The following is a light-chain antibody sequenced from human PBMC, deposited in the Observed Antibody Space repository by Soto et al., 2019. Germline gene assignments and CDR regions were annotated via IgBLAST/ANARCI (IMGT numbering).Light chain of an antibody. J-gene: IGKJ2*01. V-gene: IGKV2-28*01. Sequence: DLVMTQSPLSLPVTPGEPASISCRSSQSLLHSIGYNYLDWYLQKPGQSPQLLFYLGSHRASGVPDRFSGSGSGTDFTLKISRVEAEDVGVYYCMQALQTPYTFGQGTKLEIK. CDR2: LGS. CDR3: MQALQTPYT. CDR1: QSLLHSIGYNY.